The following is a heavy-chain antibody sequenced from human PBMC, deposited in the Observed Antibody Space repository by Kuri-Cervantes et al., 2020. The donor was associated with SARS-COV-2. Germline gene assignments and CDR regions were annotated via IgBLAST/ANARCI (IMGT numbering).Heavy chain of an antibody. Sequence: GSLRLSCTASGFTFSSYSINWVRQPPGKGLEWIGEINHSGSTNYNPSLKSRVTISVDTSKNQFSLKLSSVTAADTAVYYCARPGGFLDVWGKGTTVTVSS. CDR2: INHSGST. CDR3: ARPGGFLDV. J-gene: IGHJ6*04. D-gene: IGHD4-23*01. CDR1: GFTFSSYS. V-gene: IGHV4-34*01.